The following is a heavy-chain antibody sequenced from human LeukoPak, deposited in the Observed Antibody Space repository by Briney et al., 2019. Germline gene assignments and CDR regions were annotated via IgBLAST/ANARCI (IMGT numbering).Heavy chain of an antibody. CDR2: INHSGST. CDR3: ARRDTSYYYYGMDV. V-gene: IGHV4-34*01. J-gene: IGHJ6*02. Sequence: SETLSLTCAVYGGSFSGYYWSWIRQPPGKGLERIGEINHSGSTNYNPSLKSRVTISVDTSKNQFSLKLSSVTAADTAVYYCARRDTSYYYYGMDVWGQGTTVTVSS. D-gene: IGHD5-18*01. CDR1: GGSFSGYY.